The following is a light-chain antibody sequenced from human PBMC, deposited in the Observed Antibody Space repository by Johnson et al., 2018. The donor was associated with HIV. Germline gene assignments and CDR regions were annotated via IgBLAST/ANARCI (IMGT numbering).Light chain of an antibody. CDR2: DNN. CDR1: SSNVGSSF. J-gene: IGLJ1*01. CDR3: GTWDSSLRAYV. V-gene: IGLV1-51*01. Sequence: QSVLTQPPSVSAAPGQKVTISCSGSSSNVGSSFVSWYRQVPGTAPKLLIYDNNKRPSGIPGRFSGSKSGPSATLGITGLQTGDEADYYCGTWDSSLRAYVFGTGTKVSVL.